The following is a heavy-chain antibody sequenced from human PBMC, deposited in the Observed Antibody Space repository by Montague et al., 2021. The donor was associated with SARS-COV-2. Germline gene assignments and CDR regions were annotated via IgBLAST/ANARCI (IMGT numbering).Heavy chain of an antibody. CDR1: GGSINDHY. Sequence: SETLSLTCTVSGGSINDHYRSWIRQSPGKGLEWIGYISSNGKTNYNPSLKSRVTLSADASRNEFSLKLDSVTAADTAVYFCARRGYYDSAGYHWHLDLWCRGMLVTVSS. V-gene: IGHV4-4*09. CDR2: ISSNGKT. J-gene: IGHJ2*01. D-gene: IGHD3-16*01. CDR3: ARRGYYDSAGYHWHLDL.